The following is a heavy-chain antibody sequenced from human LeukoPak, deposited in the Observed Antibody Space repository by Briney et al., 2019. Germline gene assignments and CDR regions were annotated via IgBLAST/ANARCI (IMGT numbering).Heavy chain of an antibody. CDR1: GYTLTELS. J-gene: IGHJ4*02. V-gene: IGHV1-24*01. CDR2: FDPEDGET. CDR3: ATGEQLAPPFDY. D-gene: IGHD6-6*01. Sequence: ASVKVSCKVSGYTLTELSMHWVRQAPGKGLEWMGGFDPEDGETICAQKFQGRVTMTEDTSTDTAYMELSSLRSEDTAVYYCATGEQLAPPFDYWGQGTLVTVSS.